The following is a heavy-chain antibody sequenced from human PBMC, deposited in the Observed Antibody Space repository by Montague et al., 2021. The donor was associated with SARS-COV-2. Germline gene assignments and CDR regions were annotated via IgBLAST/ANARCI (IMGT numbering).Heavy chain of an antibody. D-gene: IGHD2-2*02. Sequence: SLRLSCAASRFAFSDYYMSWIRQAPGKGLEWVSYISSISSHTNYAASVKGRFTISRDNAKNSLFLQMSSLSAEDTAVYYCARVDCSSTSCYMPLNHYYYYYMDVWGKGTTVTVSS. V-gene: IGHV3-11*05. CDR2: ISSISSHT. CDR3: ARVDCSSTSCYMPLNHYYYYYMDV. J-gene: IGHJ6*03. CDR1: RFAFSDYY.